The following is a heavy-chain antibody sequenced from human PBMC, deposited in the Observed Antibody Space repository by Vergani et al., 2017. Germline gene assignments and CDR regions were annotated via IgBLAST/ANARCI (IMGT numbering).Heavy chain of an antibody. V-gene: IGHV3-23*04. CDR1: GFTFSSYA. D-gene: IGHD3-3*01. CDR3: AKPSPGITIFGWPLY. J-gene: IGHJ1*01. Sequence: VHLVESGGGVVQPGRSLRLSCAASGFTFSSYAMSWVRQAPGKGLEWVSAIRGSGGSTYYADSLKGRFTISRDNSKNTLYLQMNSLRAEDTAVYYCAKPSPGITIFGWPLYWGQGTLVTVSS. CDR2: IRGSGGST.